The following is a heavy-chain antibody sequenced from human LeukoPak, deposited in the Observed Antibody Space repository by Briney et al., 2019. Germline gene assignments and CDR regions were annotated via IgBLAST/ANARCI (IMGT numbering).Heavy chain of an antibody. J-gene: IGHJ5*02. CDR1: GDSISSYY. CDR3: ARGRLTTPNWFGP. V-gene: IGHV4-59*01. D-gene: IGHD1/OR15-1a*01. CDR2: LYNSGYT. Sequence: SETLSLTCTVSGDSISSYYWTWIRQPPGKGLEWLGYLYNSGYTNYNPSLKSRVTMSVDTSKNQFSLRLTSVTAADTAVYYCARGRLTTPNWFGPWGQGILVTVSS.